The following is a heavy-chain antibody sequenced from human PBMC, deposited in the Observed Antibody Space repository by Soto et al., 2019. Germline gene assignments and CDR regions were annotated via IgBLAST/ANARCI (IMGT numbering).Heavy chain of an antibody. CDR2: IIPIFGTA. J-gene: IGHJ6*02. CDR3: ASDGEGTMGRGPYGMDV. D-gene: IGHD3-10*01. V-gene: IGHV1-69*12. Sequence: QVQLVQSGAEVKKPGSSVKVSCKASGGTFSSYAISWVRQAPGQGLEWMGGIIPIFGTANYAQKFQGRVTMPADESTSTAYMELSSLRSEDTAVYYCASDGEGTMGRGPYGMDVWGQGTTVTVSS. CDR1: GGTFSSYA.